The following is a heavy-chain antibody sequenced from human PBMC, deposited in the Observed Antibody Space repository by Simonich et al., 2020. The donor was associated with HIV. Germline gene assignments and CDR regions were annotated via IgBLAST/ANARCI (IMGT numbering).Heavy chain of an antibody. CDR2: INHSGTT. V-gene: IGHV4-34*01. CDR3: ARRDRELILYFDY. Sequence: QVQLQQWGAGLLKPSETLSLTCAVYGGSFSGYYWGWIRQPPGKGLEWIREINHSGTTKYKSSLNSRATISVDKSKNQFSLKLSSVTAADTAIYYCARRDRELILYFDYWGQGNLVTVSS. CDR1: GGSFSGYY. D-gene: IGHD3-3*01. J-gene: IGHJ4*02.